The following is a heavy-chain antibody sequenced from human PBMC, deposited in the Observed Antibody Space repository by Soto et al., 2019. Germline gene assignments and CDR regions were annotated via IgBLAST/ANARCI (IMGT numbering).Heavy chain of an antibody. CDR1: GGSLSSSSYY. J-gene: IGHJ4*02. D-gene: IGHD6-13*01. Sequence: QLQLQESGPGLVKPSETLSLTCTVSGGSLSSSSYYWGWIRQPPGKGLEWIGSTYYSGSTYYNPSLKSRITISVDKSKSPFTLKLSSVTAADTAVYYCAGTSTIAAAGVDYWGQGTLVTVSS. V-gene: IGHV4-39*01. CDR3: AGTSTIAAAGVDY. CDR2: TYYSGST.